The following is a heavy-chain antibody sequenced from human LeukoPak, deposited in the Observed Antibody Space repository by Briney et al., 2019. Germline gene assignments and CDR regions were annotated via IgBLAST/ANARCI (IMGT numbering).Heavy chain of an antibody. CDR1: GYSFTDYY. J-gene: IGHJ3*01. CDR3: ARPLLLAGAFDL. V-gene: IGHV1-2*02. Sequence: GASVKVSCKTSGYSFTDYYIHWVRQAPGQGLEWVGYINPNTGGTKYAQKFQDRITMTRDTSITTVYVELSGLKSDDTAIYYCARPLLLAGAFDLWGQGTLVAVSS. D-gene: IGHD2-21*02. CDR2: INPNTGGT.